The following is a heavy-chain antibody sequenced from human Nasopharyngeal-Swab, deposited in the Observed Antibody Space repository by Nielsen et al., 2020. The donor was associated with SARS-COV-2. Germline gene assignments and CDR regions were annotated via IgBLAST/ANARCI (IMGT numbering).Heavy chain of an antibody. CDR3: ARGGAGVVPSPVLGLGPYYSYYYMDV. V-gene: IGHV4-34*01. D-gene: IGHD2-2*01. CDR2: ASQGGGT. Sequence: RQAPGKGLEWIGEASQGGGTNYNPSPKNRVTISVATSKNQFSLKLSSVTAAETAVYYCARGGAGVVPSPVLGLGPYYSYYYMDVWGKGTTVTVSS. J-gene: IGHJ6*03.